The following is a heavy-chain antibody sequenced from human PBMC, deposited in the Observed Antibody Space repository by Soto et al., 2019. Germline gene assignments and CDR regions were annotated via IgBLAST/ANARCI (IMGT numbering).Heavy chain of an antibody. Sequence: SQTLSHICTVADGSISSGGYYWSWIRQHPGKGLEWIGYIYYSGSTYYNPSLKSRVTISVDTSKNQFSLKLSSVTAADTAVYYCARDEPYRAFDIWGQGTMVTVSS. J-gene: IGHJ3*02. CDR3: ARDEPYRAFDI. V-gene: IGHV4-31*03. CDR2: IYYSGST. CDR1: DGSISSGGYY.